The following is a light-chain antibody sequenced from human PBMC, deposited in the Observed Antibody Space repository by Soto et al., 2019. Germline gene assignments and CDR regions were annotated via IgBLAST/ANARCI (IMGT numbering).Light chain of an antibody. Sequence: QSALTQPPSASGSPGQSVTISCTGTISDVGGYNFVSWYQQHPGKAPKLMIYEVSERPSGVPDRFSGSKSGNTASLTVSGLQAEDEADYYCSSYAGSNIVVFGGGTKVTVL. V-gene: IGLV2-8*01. CDR1: ISDVGGYNF. CDR3: SSYAGSNIVV. CDR2: EVS. J-gene: IGLJ2*01.